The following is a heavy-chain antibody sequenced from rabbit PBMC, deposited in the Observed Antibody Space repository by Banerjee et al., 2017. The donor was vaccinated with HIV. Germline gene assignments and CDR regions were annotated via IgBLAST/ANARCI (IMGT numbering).Heavy chain of an antibody. Sequence: QSLQESGGGLFQPGGSLALTCTASGFSFNSNAMCWVRQAPGKGLEWIACIGISSDNTYYANWAKGRFTISKTSSTTVTLQMTSLTAADTATYFCAKWGSGWEFGLWGPGTLVTVS. D-gene: IGHD4-1*01. V-gene: IGHV1S40*01. J-gene: IGHJ4*01. CDR1: GFSFNSNA. CDR3: AKWGSGWEFGL. CDR2: IGISSDNT.